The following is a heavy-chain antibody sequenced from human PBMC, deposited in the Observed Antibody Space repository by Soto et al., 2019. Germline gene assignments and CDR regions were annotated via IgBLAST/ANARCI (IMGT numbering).Heavy chain of an antibody. Sequence: EVQLLESGGDLVQPGGSLRLSCAASGFTFSHYALGWVRQAPGKGIEWISGFGSSAGSTFYADSVKGRFTISRDNSKNTLYLQMNSLRAEDTATYDYAKEGEAYDIDAFDAWGQGTLVTVSS. V-gene: IGHV3-23*01. CDR2: FGSSAGST. D-gene: IGHD3-9*01. J-gene: IGHJ3*01. CDR3: AKEGEAYDIDAFDA. CDR1: GFTFSHYA.